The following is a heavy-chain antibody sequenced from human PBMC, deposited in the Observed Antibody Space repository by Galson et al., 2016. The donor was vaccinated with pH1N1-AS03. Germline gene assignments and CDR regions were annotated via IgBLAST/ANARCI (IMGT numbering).Heavy chain of an antibody. Sequence: SLRLSCAASGFIFSSDWMHWVRQVPGKGLVWVSRITSDGSGISYADAAKGRFTTSRDNAKNTLYLQMNSLRAEDTAVYHCARAMYTSGWYGMDVWGQGTTVTVSS. CDR2: ITSDGSGI. CDR1: GFIFSSDW. D-gene: IGHD6-19*01. J-gene: IGHJ6*02. V-gene: IGHV3-74*01. CDR3: ARAMYTSGWYGMDV.